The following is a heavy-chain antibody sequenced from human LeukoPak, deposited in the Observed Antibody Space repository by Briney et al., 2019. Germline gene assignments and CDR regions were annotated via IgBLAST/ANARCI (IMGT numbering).Heavy chain of an antibody. J-gene: IGHJ6*03. Sequence: SETLSLTCTVSGGSISISTYYWGRIRQPPGKGLECIGSIYYDGTTYSNPSLKSRVTISVDTSKNQFSLKLSSVTAADTAVYYCARLRFLEWTNYYYYMDVWGKGTTATVSS. CDR1: GGSISISTYY. V-gene: IGHV4-39*01. CDR2: IYYDGTT. CDR3: ARLRFLEWTNYYYYMDV. D-gene: IGHD3-3*01.